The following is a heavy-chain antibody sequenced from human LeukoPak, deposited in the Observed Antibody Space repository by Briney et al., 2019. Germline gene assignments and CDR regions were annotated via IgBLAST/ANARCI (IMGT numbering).Heavy chain of an antibody. CDR1: GYTFTSYW. J-gene: IGHJ4*02. D-gene: IGHD3-10*01. CDR2: IYPGDSDT. CDR3: ARQFGRYGSPDH. Sequence: ASVKVSCKASGYTFTSYWIGWVRQMPGKGLEWMGIIYPGDSDTRYSPSFQGQVTISADKSISAAYLQWSSLKASDTAMYYCARQFGRYGSPDHWGQGTLVTVSS. V-gene: IGHV5-51*01.